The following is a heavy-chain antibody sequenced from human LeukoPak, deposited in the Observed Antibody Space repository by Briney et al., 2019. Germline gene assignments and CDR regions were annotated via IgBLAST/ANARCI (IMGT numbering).Heavy chain of an antibody. J-gene: IGHJ4*02. V-gene: IGHV4-38-2*02. D-gene: IGHD3-22*01. Sequence: SEPLSLPCTVSGHSISSGYYWGWIRQPPGKGLEWIGSIYHSGSTYYNPSLKSRVTISVDTSKNQFSLKLSSVTAADTAVYYCARDEGDYYDSSGYYFNSPIDYWGQGTLVTVSS. CDR1: GHSISSGYY. CDR3: ARDEGDYYDSSGYYFNSPIDY. CDR2: IYHSGST.